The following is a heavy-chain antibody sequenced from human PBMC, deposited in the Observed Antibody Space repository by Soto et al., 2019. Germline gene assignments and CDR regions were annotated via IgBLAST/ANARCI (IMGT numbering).Heavy chain of an antibody. V-gene: IGHV1-18*01. CDR3: ARPFMVRYFVRPNRGQPQDHDAFDI. CDR1: GYTFTSYG. CDR2: ISAYNGNT. D-gene: IGHD3-9*01. J-gene: IGHJ3*02. Sequence: ASVKVSCKASGYTFTSYGISWVRQAPGQGLEWMGWISAYNGNTNYAQKLQGRVTMTTDTSTSTAYMELRSLRSDDTAVYYCARPFMVRYFVRPNRGQPQDHDAFDIRSQGTMDTGSS.